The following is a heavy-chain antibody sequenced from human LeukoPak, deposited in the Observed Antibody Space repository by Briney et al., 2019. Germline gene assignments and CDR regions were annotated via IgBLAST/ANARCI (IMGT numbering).Heavy chain of an antibody. V-gene: IGHV3-20*04. CDR2: INWNGGST. CDR3: ARDDGGDFNDAFDI. CDR1: GFTFDDYG. J-gene: IGHJ3*02. Sequence: GSLRLSSAASGFTFDDYGLSWVRQAPGKGLEWVSTINWNGGSTGYADSVKGRFTISRDNAKSSLYLQMNSLRAEDTAVYYCARDDGGDFNDAFDIWGQGTMVTVSS. D-gene: IGHD2-21*02.